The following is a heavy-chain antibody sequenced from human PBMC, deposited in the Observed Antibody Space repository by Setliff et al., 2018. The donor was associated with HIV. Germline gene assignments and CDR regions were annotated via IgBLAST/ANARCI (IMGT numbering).Heavy chain of an antibody. V-gene: IGHV4-59*01. D-gene: IGHD6-19*01. CDR3: ARLRREEQWLVRGWFDP. CDR2: IYYSGST. CDR1: GGSISSYY. Sequence: SETLSLTCTVSGGSISSYYWSWIRQPPGKGLEWIGYIYYSGSTNYNPSLKSRVTISVDTSKNQFSLKLRSATAADTAVYYCARLRREEQWLVRGWFDPWGQGTLVTVSS. J-gene: IGHJ5*02.